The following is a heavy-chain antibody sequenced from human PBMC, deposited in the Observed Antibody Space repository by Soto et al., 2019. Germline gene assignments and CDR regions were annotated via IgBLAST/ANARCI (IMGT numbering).Heavy chain of an antibody. CDR1: GYTFTSYA. V-gene: IGHV1-3*01. D-gene: IGHD4-17*01. Sequence: QVQLVQSGAEVKKPGASVKVSCKASGYTFTSYAMHWVRQAPGQRLEWMGWINAGNGNTKYSQKFQGRVTITRDTSASTAYMELSSLRSEVTAVYYCARDGMEYGDYGAFDYWGQGTLVTVSS. CDR2: INAGNGNT. J-gene: IGHJ4*02. CDR3: ARDGMEYGDYGAFDY.